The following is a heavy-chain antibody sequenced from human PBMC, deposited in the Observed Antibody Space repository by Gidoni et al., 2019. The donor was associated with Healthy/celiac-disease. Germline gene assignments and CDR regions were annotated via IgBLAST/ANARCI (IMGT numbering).Heavy chain of an antibody. CDR1: GYTFTSYG. CDR2: ISAYNGNT. V-gene: IGHV1-18*01. D-gene: IGHD3-10*01. J-gene: IGHJ4*02. CDR3: ARTDYYGSGSWFDY. Sequence: QVQLVQSGTEVKKPGASVTVSCKASGYTFTSYGITWVRQAPGQGLEWMGWISAYNGNTNYAQKLQGRVTMTTDTSTSTAYMELRSLGSGDTAVYYCARTDYYGSGSWFDYWGQGTLVTVSS.